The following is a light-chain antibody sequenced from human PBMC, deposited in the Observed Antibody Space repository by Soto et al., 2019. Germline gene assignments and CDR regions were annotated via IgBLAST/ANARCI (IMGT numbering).Light chain of an antibody. CDR3: QQYGSSLTWT. J-gene: IGKJ1*01. CDR1: QSVSSSY. V-gene: IGKV3-20*01. CDR2: GAS. Sequence: EIVLTQSPGTLSLSPVERATLSFMASQSVSSSYLAWYQQKPGQAPRLLIYGASSRATGIPDRFSGSGSGTDFTLTISRLEPEDFAVYYCQQYGSSLTWTFGQGTKVDI.